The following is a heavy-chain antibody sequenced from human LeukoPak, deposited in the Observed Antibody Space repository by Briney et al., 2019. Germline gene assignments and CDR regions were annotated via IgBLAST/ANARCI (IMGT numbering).Heavy chain of an antibody. J-gene: IGHJ6*03. CDR1: GFTFSSYA. Sequence: GGSLRLSCAASGFTFSSYAMNWIRQAPGKGLEWVSYIGSTSSTIYYADSVKGRFTISRDNSKNTLYLQMNSLRAEDTAVYYCAKKGRDGYNWGYYYYYYMDVWGKGTTVTVSS. D-gene: IGHD5-24*01. V-gene: IGHV3-48*01. CDR2: IGSTSSTI. CDR3: AKKGRDGYNWGYYYYYYMDV.